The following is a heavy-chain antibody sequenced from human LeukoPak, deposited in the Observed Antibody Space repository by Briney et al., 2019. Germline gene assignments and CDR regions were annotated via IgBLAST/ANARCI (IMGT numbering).Heavy chain of an antibody. J-gene: IGHJ6*03. CDR3: AREYPFGPGDYYYYKDV. CDR1: GFTFSSYS. CDR2: ISSSSSYI. V-gene: IGHV3-21*01. D-gene: IGHD3-10*01. Sequence: GGSLRLSCAASGFTFSSYSMNWVRQAPGKGLEWVSSISSSSSYIYYADSVKGRFTISRDNAKNALYLQMNSLRAEDTAVYYCAREYPFGPGDYYYYKDVWGKGTTVTVSS.